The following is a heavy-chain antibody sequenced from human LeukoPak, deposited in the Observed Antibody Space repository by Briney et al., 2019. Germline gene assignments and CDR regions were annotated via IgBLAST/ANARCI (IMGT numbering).Heavy chain of an antibody. CDR3: ASLEARINTMIVG. D-gene: IGHD3-22*01. V-gene: IGHV3-23*01. Sequence: PGGSLRLSCAASGFTFSSYAMSWVRQAPGKGLEWVSAISGSGGSTYYADSVKGRFTISRDNAKNSLYLQMDSLRAEDTAVYYCASLEARINTMIVGWGQGTLVTVSS. CDR2: ISGSGGST. CDR1: GFTFSSYA. J-gene: IGHJ4*02.